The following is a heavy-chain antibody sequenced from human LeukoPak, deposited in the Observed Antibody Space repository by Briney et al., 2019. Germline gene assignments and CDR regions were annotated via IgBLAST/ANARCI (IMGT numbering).Heavy chain of an antibody. V-gene: IGHV4-39*01. D-gene: IGHD2-15*01. Sequence: SETLSLTCTVSGGSISSSSYYWGWIRQPPGKGLEWIGSIYYSGSTYYNPSLKSRVTISVDTSKNQFSLKLSSVTAADTAVYYCARYVELGYCSGGSCYGGFDYWGQGTLVTVSS. CDR1: GGSISSSSYY. J-gene: IGHJ4*02. CDR2: IYYSGST. CDR3: ARYVELGYCSGGSCYGGFDY.